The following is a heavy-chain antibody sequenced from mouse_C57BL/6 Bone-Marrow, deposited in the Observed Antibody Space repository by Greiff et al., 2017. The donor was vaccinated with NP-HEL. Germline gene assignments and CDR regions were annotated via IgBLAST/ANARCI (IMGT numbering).Heavy chain of an antibody. CDR2: IRSKSNNYAT. CDR1: GFSFNTYA. J-gene: IGHJ2*01. CDR3: VTGTGYYFDY. V-gene: IGHV10-1*01. Sequence: EVKVVEPGGGLVQPKGSLKLSCAASGFSFNTYAMNWVRQAPGKGLEWVARIRSKSNNYATYYADSVKDRFTISRDDAEGMHYLKMNNLKTEDTAMYYVVTGTGYYFDYWGRGTTLTVSS. D-gene: IGHD4-1*01.